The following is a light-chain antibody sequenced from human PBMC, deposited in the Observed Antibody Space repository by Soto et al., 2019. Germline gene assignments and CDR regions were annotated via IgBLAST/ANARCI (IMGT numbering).Light chain of an antibody. V-gene: IGKV3D-15*01. CDR1: QDVSSK. J-gene: IGKJ4*01. CDR2: DAS. CDR3: QRYIRWPLT. Sequence: EMVVTQSPATLSVSPGERVTLSCRTSQDVSSKLAWYQQKPCQPPSLLIYDASTRATGTPARFSGSGSGTEFTLAVSSLQSEDYALYFCQRYIRWPLTFGGGTKVEIK.